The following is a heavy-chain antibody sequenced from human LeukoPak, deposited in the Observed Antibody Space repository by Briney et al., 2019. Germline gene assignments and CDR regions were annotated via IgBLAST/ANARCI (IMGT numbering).Heavy chain of an antibody. V-gene: IGHV3-74*01. CDR3: AREVRGYSYGFDY. D-gene: IGHD5-18*01. CDR1: GFTFSSYW. J-gene: IGHJ4*02. CDR2: INSDGSST. Sequence: GGSLRLSCAASGFTFSSYWMHWVRQAPGKGLVWVSRINSDGSSTSYADSAKGRFTISRDNAKNTLYLQMNSLRAEDTAVYYCAREVRGYSYGFDYWGQGTLVTVSS.